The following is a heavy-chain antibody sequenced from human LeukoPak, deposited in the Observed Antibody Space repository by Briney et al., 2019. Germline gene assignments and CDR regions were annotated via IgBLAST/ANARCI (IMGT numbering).Heavy chain of an antibody. Sequence: ASVKVSCKASGYTFTSYGISWVRQAPGQGLEWMGWISAYNGNTNYAQKLQGRVTMTTDTSTSTAYMELRSLRSDDTAVNYCAREVHDASSGYYTGLYYFDYWGQGTLVTVSS. D-gene: IGHD3-22*01. V-gene: IGHV1-18*01. J-gene: IGHJ4*02. CDR1: GYTFTSYG. CDR2: ISAYNGNT. CDR3: AREVHDASSGYYTGLYYFDY.